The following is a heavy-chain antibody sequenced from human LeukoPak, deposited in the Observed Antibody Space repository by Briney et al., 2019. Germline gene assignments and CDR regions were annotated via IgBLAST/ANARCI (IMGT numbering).Heavy chain of an antibody. D-gene: IGHD3-10*01. CDR3: ARMSPMVRGFDY. V-gene: IGHV4-59*01. CDR2: IYYGGST. CDR1: GDSISSYY. J-gene: IGHJ4*02. Sequence: SETLSLTCTVSGDSISSYYWSWFRQPPGKGLEWIGYIYYGGSTNYNPSLKSRVTISVDTSKNQFSLKLSSVTAADTAVYYCARMSPMVRGFDYWGQGTLVTVSS.